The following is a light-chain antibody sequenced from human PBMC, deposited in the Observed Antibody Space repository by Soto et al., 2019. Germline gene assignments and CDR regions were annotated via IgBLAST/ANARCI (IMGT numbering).Light chain of an antibody. CDR1: SSDVGGYNY. CDR2: EVS. Sequence: QSVLTQPPSASGSPGQSVTISCTGTSSDVGGYNYVSWYQHHPGKAPKLMIYEVSKWPSGVPDRFSGSKSGNTASLTVSGLQAEDEADYYCSSYAGTNNVVFGGGTQLTVL. J-gene: IGLJ2*01. CDR3: SSYAGTNNVV. V-gene: IGLV2-8*01.